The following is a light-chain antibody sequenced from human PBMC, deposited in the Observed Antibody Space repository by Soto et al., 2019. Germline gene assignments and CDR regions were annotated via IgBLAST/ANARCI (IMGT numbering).Light chain of an antibody. CDR3: CSYAGSSTWV. CDR2: EGS. Sequence: QPVLTQPASVSGSPGQSITISCTGTSSDVGSYNLVSWYQQHPGKAPKLMIYEGSKRPSGVSNRFSGSKSGNTASLTISGLQAEDEADYRCSYAGSSTWVFGGGTKVTVL. CDR1: SSDVGSYNL. J-gene: IGLJ3*02. V-gene: IGLV2-23*01.